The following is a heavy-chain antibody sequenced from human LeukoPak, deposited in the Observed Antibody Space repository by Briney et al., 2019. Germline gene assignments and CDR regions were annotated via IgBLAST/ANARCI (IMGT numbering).Heavy chain of an antibody. CDR3: ALLGYCSGGICYSTDFLGYVQH. CDR2: ISSDGRTT. CDR1: GFAFSSFA. V-gene: IGHV3-23*01. Sequence: GGSLRLSCAASGFAFSSFALAWVRQAPGKGLEWVSIISSDGRTTHYADSVRGRFTISRDNSKNTLNLQMNSLRAEDTAIYYCALLGYCSGGICYSTDFLGYVQHWGQGTLVTVSS. D-gene: IGHD2-15*01. J-gene: IGHJ1*01.